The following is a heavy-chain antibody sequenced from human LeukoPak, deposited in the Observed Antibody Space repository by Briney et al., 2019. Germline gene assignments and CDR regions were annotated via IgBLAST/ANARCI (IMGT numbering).Heavy chain of an antibody. V-gene: IGHV4-59*01. D-gene: IGHD3-9*01. CDR3: ARGRYFDL. Sequence: TTSETLSLTCTVSGGSISSSYWSWIRQPPGKGLEWIGYIYYSGNTNYNPSLKSRVTMSVDTSKNQFSLKLSSVTAADTAIYYCARGRYFDLWGQGTLVTVSS. CDR1: GGSISSSY. CDR2: IYYSGNT. J-gene: IGHJ4*02.